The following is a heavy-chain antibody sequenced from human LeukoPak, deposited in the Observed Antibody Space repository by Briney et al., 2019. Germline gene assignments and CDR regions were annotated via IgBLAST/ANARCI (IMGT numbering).Heavy chain of an antibody. CDR3: AREGDYYFDY. V-gene: IGHV4-4*07. CDR1: RGSISIYH. Sequence: PSETLSLTCTVFRGSISIYHWNWIRQPAGKGLEWIGRIYTSGSTTCNPSLKSRVTISVDKSKNQFSLKLRSVTAADTAVYYCAREGDYYFDYWGQGTLVTVSS. CDR2: IYTSGST. J-gene: IGHJ4*02. D-gene: IGHD2-21*02.